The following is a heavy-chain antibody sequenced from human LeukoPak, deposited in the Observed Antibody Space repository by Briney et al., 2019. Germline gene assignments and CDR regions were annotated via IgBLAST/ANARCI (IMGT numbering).Heavy chain of an antibody. CDR2: IYYSGST. Sequence: SETLSLTCTVSGGSISSGGYYWSWIRQHPGKGLEWIGYIYYSGSTYYNPSLKSRVTISVDTSKNQFSLKLSSVTAADTAVYYCARDRDSRFDDFWSGYYPNGTDVWGQGTTVTVSS. V-gene: IGHV4-31*03. CDR3: ARDRDSRFDDFWSGYYPNGTDV. D-gene: IGHD3-3*01. J-gene: IGHJ6*02. CDR1: GGSISSGGYY.